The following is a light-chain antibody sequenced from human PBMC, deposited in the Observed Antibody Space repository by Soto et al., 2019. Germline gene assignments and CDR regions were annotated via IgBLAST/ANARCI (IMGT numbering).Light chain of an antibody. CDR3: CSYAGSRTIYV. CDR1: SGDIGSYNR. V-gene: IGLV2-23*01. Sequence: QSVLTQPASVSGSPGQSITISCTGTSGDIGSYNRVSWYQQHPGKAPKLMIYEGSKRPSGVSDRFSGSKSGNTASLTISGLQAEDEADYYCCSYAGSRTIYVFGTGTQLTVL. CDR2: EGS. J-gene: IGLJ1*01.